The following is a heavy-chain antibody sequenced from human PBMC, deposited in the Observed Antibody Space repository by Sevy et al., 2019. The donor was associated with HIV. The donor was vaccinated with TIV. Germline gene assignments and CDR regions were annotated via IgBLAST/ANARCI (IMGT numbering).Heavy chain of an antibody. V-gene: IGHV4-31*03. D-gene: IGHD6-19*01. CDR3: ARDHGYSNGWFPYYYYHGMDV. CDR1: GGSINSNNYY. CDR2: IYYSGNT. J-gene: IGHJ6*02. Sequence: SETLSLTCTVSGGSINSNNYYWTWIRQHPGKGLEWIGYIYYSGNTYYNPSLKSRLTISIDKSKNQFSLRLSSVTAAETAVYYCARDHGYSNGWFPYYYYHGMDVWGQGTTVTVSS.